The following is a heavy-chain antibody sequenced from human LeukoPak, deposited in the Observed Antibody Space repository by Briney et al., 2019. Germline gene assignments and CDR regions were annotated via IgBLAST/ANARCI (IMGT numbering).Heavy chain of an antibody. CDR3: ARGNVLTGSYYYYMDV. CDR2: INPSSGGT. D-gene: IGHD3-9*01. CDR1: VYTFTVYY. V-gene: IGHV1-2*02. Sequence: GASVTVSCTASVYTFTVYYMYWVRQAPGQGLEGRGWINPSSGGTNYVKRFQDRVTMTRDTSINTVYMELSRLYSDDTAVYYCARGNVLTGSYYYYMDVWGKGTAVTVSS. J-gene: IGHJ6*03.